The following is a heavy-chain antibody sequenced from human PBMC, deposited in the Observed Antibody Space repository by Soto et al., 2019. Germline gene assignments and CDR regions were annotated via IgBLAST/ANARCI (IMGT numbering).Heavy chain of an antibody. Sequence: SETLSLTCTVSNFSVLTSIYYWAWIRQPPGKGLEWVGTVYYTGTTYYNPSLQSRVTISIDTSKSQFSLNLNSVTAADTAVYYCARNWNLALVPAAYFDSWGQGTLVTVSS. D-gene: IGHD2-2*01. CDR2: VYYTGTT. CDR1: NFSVLTSIYY. CDR3: ARNWNLALVPAAYFDS. J-gene: IGHJ4*02. V-gene: IGHV4-39*01.